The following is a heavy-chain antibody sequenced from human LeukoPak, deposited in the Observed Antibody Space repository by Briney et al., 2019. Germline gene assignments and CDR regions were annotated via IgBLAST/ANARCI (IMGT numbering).Heavy chain of an antibody. CDR2: ISYDGSNK. Sequence: PGGPLRLSCAASGFTFSSYGMHWVRQAPGKGLEWVAVISYDGSNKYYADSVKGRFTISRDNSKNTLYLQMNSLRAEDTAVYYCAKDDSNLISLPDYWGQGTLVTVSS. CDR3: AKDDSNLISLPDY. V-gene: IGHV3-30*18. J-gene: IGHJ4*02. D-gene: IGHD4-11*01. CDR1: GFTFSSYG.